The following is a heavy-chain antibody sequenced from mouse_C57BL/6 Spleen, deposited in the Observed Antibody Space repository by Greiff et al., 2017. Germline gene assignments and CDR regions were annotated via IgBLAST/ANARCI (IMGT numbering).Heavy chain of an antibody. CDR1: GFTFSSYT. CDR2: ISGGGGNT. Sequence: DVMLVESGGGLVKPGGSLKLSCAASGFTFSSYTMSWVRQTPEKRLEWVATISGGGGNTYYPDSVKGRFTISRDTATNTLYLQMSSLRSEDTALYYCASHYYGSSYAGRLAMDDWGQGTSVTVSS. D-gene: IGHD1-1*01. V-gene: IGHV5-9*01. CDR3: ASHYYGSSYAGRLAMDD. J-gene: IGHJ4*01.